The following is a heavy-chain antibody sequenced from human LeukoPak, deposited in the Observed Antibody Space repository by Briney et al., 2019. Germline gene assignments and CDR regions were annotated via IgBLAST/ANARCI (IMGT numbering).Heavy chain of an antibody. Sequence: PSQTLSLTCTVSGGSISSGSYFWSWIRQPAGKGLEWIGRIHTSGSTNYNPSLKSRVTISVDTSKNHSSLKLSSVTAADTAVYYCARSIVVVTATHPYFDYWGQGTLVTVSS. J-gene: IGHJ4*02. CDR2: IHTSGST. D-gene: IGHD2-21*02. CDR1: GGSISSGSYF. V-gene: IGHV4-61*02. CDR3: ARSIVVVTATHPYFDY.